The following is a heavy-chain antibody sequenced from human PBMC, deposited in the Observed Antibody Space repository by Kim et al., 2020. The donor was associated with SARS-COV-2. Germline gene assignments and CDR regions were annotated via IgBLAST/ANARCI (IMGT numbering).Heavy chain of an antibody. CDR2: IYYSGST. J-gene: IGHJ4*02. D-gene: IGHD1-26*01. Sequence: SETLSLTCTVSGGSISSSSYYWGWIRQPPGKGLEWIGSIYYSGSTYYNPSLKSRVTISVDTSKNQFSLKLSSVTAADTAVYYCARHGFKRRKYSGSSSDWGQGTLVTVSS. V-gene: IGHV4-39*01. CDR1: GGSISSSSYY. CDR3: ARHGFKRRKYSGSSSD.